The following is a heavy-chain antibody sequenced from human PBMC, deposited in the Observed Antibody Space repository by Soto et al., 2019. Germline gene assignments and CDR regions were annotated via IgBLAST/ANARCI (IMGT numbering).Heavy chain of an antibody. V-gene: IGHV4-59*08. D-gene: IGHD3-16*01. CDR3: ARSPFTYYFAY. J-gene: IGHJ4*02. Sequence: SETLSLTCAVSGGSISTYYWSWIRQPPGKGLEWIGYIHYSGSTDYNPSLKSRVTISVDTSKNHFSLKVSSVTAADTAVYYCARSPFTYYFAYWGQETRVTVSS. CDR2: IHYSGST. CDR1: GGSISTYY.